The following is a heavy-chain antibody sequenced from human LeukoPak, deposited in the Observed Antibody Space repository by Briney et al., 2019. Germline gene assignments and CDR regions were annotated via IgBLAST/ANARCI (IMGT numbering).Heavy chain of an antibody. CDR3: ASVMGYCTRGSCYHFDY. CDR2: IYYSGDT. Sequence: PSETLSLTCTVSGGSMTRYYWNWIRQPPGKALEWIGYIYYSGDTMYNPSLKSRVTISVDTSKNQFSLKLTSVTAADTAVYYCASVMGYCTRGSCYHFDYWGQGTLVTVSS. CDR1: GGSMTRYY. V-gene: IGHV4-59*08. D-gene: IGHD2-15*01. J-gene: IGHJ4*02.